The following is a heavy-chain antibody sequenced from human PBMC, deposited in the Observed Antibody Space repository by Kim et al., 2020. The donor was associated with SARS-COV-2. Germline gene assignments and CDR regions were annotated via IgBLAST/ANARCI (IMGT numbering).Heavy chain of an antibody. D-gene: IGHD1-26*01. Sequence: GGSLRLSCAASGFTFSSYGMHWVRQAPGKGLEWVAVIWYDGSNKYYADSVKGRFTISRDNSKNTLYLQMNSLRAEDTAVYYCARSSGSYHGPFDYWGQGTLVTVSS. V-gene: IGHV3-33*01. CDR2: IWYDGSNK. CDR3: ARSSGSYHGPFDY. J-gene: IGHJ4*02. CDR1: GFTFSSYG.